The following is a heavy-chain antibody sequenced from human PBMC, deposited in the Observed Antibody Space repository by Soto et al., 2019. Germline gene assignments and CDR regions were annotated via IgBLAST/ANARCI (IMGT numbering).Heavy chain of an antibody. CDR1: GGSFSGYY. J-gene: IGHJ6*02. D-gene: IGHD2-2*01. V-gene: IGHV4-34*01. CDR3: ARAVIRYQRLSANDYYYSDMDV. Sequence: SETLSLTCAVYGGSFSGYYWSWIRQPPGKGLEWIGEINHSGSTNYNPSLKSRVTISVDTSKNQFSLKLSSVTAADTAVYYCARAVIRYQRLSANDYYYSDMDVLGQGAKVTVS. CDR2: INHSGST.